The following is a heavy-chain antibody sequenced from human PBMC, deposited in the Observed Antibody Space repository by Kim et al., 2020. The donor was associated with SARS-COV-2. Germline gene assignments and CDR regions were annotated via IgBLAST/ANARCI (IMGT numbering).Heavy chain of an antibody. Sequence: GGSLRLSCTASGFTFGDYAMSWFRQAPGKGLEWVGFIRSKAFGGTTEYAASVRGRFTISRDDSKSIAYLQMNSLKTEDTAVYYCTRTYCGGDCYPGYFDYWGQGTLVTVSS. V-gene: IGHV3-49*03. CDR3: TRTYCGGDCYPGYFDY. J-gene: IGHJ4*02. D-gene: IGHD2-21*02. CDR2: IRSKAFGGTT. CDR1: GFTFGDYA.